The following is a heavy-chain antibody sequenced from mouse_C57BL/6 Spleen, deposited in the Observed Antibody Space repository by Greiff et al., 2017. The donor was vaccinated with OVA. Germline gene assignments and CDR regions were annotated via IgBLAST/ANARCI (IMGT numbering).Heavy chain of an antibody. CDR1: GFNIKDYY. V-gene: IGHV14-2*01. CDR3: APYDDYLFAY. J-gene: IGHJ3*01. CDR2: IDPEDGET. Sequence: EVMLVESGAELVKPGASVKLSCTASGFNIKDYYMHWVKQRTEQGLEWIGRIDPEDGETKYAPKFQGKATITADTSSNTAYLQLSSLTSEDTAVYYCAPYDDYLFAYWGQGTLVTVSA. D-gene: IGHD2-4*01.